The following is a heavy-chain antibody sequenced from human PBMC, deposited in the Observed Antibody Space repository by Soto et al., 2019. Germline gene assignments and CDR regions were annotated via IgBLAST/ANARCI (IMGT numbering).Heavy chain of an antibody. CDR1: GGSISIGYYD. V-gene: IGHV4-30-4*01. D-gene: IGHD2-21*01. CDR3: ASYSIYGMDV. CDR2: IYYSGNT. J-gene: IGHJ6*01. Sequence: PAETLCLTCSVSGGSISIGYYDWSWIRQPPGKGLEWIGNIYYSGNTYYNPSLKSRLIISIDTSKKQFSLKVGSVTAADTAVYYCASYSIYGMDVWGQGTTVTVSS.